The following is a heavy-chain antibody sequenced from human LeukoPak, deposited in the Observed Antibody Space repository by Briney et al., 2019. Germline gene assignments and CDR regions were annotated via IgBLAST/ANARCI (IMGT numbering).Heavy chain of an antibody. CDR1: GGSISSYY. CDR3: ARDAPPGVWFGELSTRSDAFDI. D-gene: IGHD3-10*01. V-gene: IGHV4-59*01. J-gene: IGHJ3*02. Sequence: SETLSLTCTVSGGSISSYYWSWIRQPPGKGLEWIGYTYYSGSTNYNPSLKSRVTISVDTSKNQFSLKLSSVTAADTAVYYCARDAPPGVWFGELSTRSDAFDIWGQGTMVAVSS. CDR2: TYYSGST.